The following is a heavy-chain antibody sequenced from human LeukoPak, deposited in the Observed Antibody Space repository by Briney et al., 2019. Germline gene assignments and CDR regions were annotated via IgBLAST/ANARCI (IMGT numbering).Heavy chain of an antibody. CDR3: ARGPDRGSMVRGVIRYFQH. Sequence: KPSETLSLTCTVSGGSISSYYWSWIRQPPGKGLEWIGEINHSGSTNYNPSLKSRVTISVDTSKNQFSLKLSSVTAADTAVYYCARGPDRGSMVRGVIRYFQHWGQGTLVTVSS. J-gene: IGHJ1*01. D-gene: IGHD3-10*01. CDR2: INHSGST. CDR1: GGSISSYY. V-gene: IGHV4-34*01.